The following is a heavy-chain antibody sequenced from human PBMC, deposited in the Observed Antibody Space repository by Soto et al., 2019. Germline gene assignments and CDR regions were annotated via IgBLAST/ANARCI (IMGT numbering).Heavy chain of an antibody. D-gene: IGHD2-2*01. Sequence: PGGSLRLSCAASGFTFSSYSMNWVRQAPGKGLEWVSSISSSSYIYYADPVKGRFTISRDNAKNSLYLQMNSLRAEDTAVYYCARDQVVVPAATLVYYYYYGMDVWGRGTTVTVSS. V-gene: IGHV3-21*01. CDR1: GFTFSSYS. J-gene: IGHJ6*02. CDR3: ARDQVVVPAATLVYYYYYGMDV. CDR2: ISSSSYI.